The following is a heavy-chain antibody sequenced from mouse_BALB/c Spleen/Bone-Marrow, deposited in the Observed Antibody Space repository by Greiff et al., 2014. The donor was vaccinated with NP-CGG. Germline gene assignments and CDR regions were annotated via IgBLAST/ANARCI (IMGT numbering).Heavy chain of an antibody. CDR3: TRTYEYFDY. Sequence: QVQLQQSGAELVRPGASVKLSCKTSGYTFTSYWINCVKQRPGQGLEWIGNIYPSDNYTNYNQKFKDKATLTVDISSTTAYMQLSSPTSEDSAVYYCTRTYEYFDYWGQGTTLTVSS. D-gene: IGHD2-3*01. CDR2: IYPSDNYT. V-gene: IGHV1-69*02. CDR1: GYTFTSYW. J-gene: IGHJ2*01.